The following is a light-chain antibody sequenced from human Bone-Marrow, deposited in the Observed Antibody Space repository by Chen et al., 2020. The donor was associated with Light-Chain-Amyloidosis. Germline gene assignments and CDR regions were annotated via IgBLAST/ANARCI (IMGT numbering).Light chain of an antibody. V-gene: IGLV3-25*03. Sequence: SYELTQPPSVSVSPGQTARITCSGDDLPTKYDDWYQQKPGQAPVLVIHRDTERPSGISERFSGASSGTTATLTISRVQAEDEADYHCQSADSSGTYEVIFGGGTKMTVL. CDR1: DLPTKY. CDR2: RDT. J-gene: IGLJ2*01. CDR3: QSADSSGTYEVI.